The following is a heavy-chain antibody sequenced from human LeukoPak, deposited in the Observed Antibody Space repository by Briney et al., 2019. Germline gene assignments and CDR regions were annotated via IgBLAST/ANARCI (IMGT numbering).Heavy chain of an antibody. V-gene: IGHV1-18*01. J-gene: IGHJ6*02. CDR1: GYTFTSYG. CDR2: ISAYNGNT. Sequence: GASVKVSCKASGYTFTSYGISWVRQAPGQGLGWMGWISAYNGNTNYAQKLQGRVTMTTDTSTSTAYMELRSLRSDDTAVYYCARVSIPPYYYDSSGYESAYYYYGMDVWGQGTTVTVSS. D-gene: IGHD3-22*01. CDR3: ARVSIPPYYYDSSGYESAYYYYGMDV.